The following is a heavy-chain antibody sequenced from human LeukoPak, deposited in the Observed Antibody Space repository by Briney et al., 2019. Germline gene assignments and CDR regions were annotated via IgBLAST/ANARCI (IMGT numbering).Heavy chain of an antibody. J-gene: IGHJ4*02. V-gene: IGHV4-39*07. Sequence: SETLSLTCTVSGGSISSSSYYWSWIRQPPGKGLEWIGEINHSGSTNYNPSLKSRVTISVDTSKNQFSLKLSSVTAADTAVYYCARARSHSSGWNFWGQGTLVTVSS. CDR3: ARARSHSSGWNF. CDR1: GGSISSSSYY. D-gene: IGHD6-19*01. CDR2: INHSGST.